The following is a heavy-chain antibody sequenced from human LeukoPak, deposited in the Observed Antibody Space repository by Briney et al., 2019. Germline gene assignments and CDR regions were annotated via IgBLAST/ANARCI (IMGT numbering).Heavy chain of an antibody. CDR1: GFTFSSYG. CDR3: ARGDYDSSGYPYAFDI. Sequence: GGSLGLSCAASGFTFSSYGMHWVRQAPGKGLEWVAVIWYDGSNKYYADSVKGRFTISRDNSKNTLYLQMNSLRAEDTAVYYCARGDYDSSGYPYAFDIWGQGTMVTVSS. CDR2: IWYDGSNK. J-gene: IGHJ3*02. D-gene: IGHD3-22*01. V-gene: IGHV3-33*01.